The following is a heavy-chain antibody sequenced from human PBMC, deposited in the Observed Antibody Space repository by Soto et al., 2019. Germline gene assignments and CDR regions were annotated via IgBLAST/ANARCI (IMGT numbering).Heavy chain of an antibody. CDR3: AKISCRGGFCRAAYIDS. CDR1: GFTFSNYA. D-gene: IGHD2-15*01. Sequence: PGGSLRLSCAASGFTFSNYAMTWVRQALGRVLEWVSAIGGDGGTYYTDSVKGRFTISRDNSKNTLFLQMHSLRVEDTAVFYCAKISCRGGFCRAAYIDSSGQGTLVTVSS. J-gene: IGHJ4*02. CDR2: IGGDGGT. V-gene: IGHV3-23*01.